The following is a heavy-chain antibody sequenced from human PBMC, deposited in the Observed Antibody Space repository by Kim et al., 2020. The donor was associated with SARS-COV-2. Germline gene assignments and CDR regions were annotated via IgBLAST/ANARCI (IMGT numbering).Heavy chain of an antibody. CDR2: CST. CDR3: ARDRGYND. J-gene: IGHJ4*02. V-gene: IGHV3-74*01. D-gene: IGHD5-12*01. Sequence: CSTSYAESVKGRFTNTRDNTKNTLYLQRNSLRAEDTAVYYCARDRGYNDWGQGTLVTVSS.